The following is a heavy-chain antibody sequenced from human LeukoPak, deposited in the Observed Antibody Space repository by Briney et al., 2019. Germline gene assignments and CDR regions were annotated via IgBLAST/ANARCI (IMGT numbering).Heavy chain of an antibody. J-gene: IGHJ6*02. CDR1: GLPYNGPP. D-gene: IGHD4-23*01. Sequence: LGSSLTHSYAPPGLPYNGPPQHRLRQASPQRLHSLAPIKTKAESSATAYVASVKGRFTISRDDSKNTAYLQMDSLKTDDTAMYYCTRLSGGNSASYYYGLDVWGQGTTVTVSS. V-gene: IGHV3-73*01. CDR3: TRLSGGNSASYYYGLDV. CDR2: IKTKAESSAT.